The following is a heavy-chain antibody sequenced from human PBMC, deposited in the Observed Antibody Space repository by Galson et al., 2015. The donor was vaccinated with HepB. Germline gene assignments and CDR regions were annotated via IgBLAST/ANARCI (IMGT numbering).Heavy chain of an antibody. V-gene: IGHV6-1*01. J-gene: IGHJ4*02. CDR1: GDSVSSNSGA. CDR2: TYYRSKWYS. D-gene: IGHD3-22*01. Sequence: CAISGDSVSSNSGAWNWIRQSPSRGLEWLGRTYYRSKWYSDYAVSVKSRITINADTSKNQFSLQLNSVTPEDTAVYYCASYYYDTSGYQDAFDIWGQGTLVTVSS. CDR3: ASYYYDTSGYQDAFDI.